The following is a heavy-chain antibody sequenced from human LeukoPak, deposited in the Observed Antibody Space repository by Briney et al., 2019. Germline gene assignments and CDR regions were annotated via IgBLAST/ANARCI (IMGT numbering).Heavy chain of an antibody. J-gene: IGHJ6*03. Sequence: SETLSLTCTVSGGSISSYYWSWIRQSPGKGLEWIGYVYYTGSTNYNPSLRRRVTISLHTSKNQFSLRLTSVTAADTAVYYCARGGASVAIPTAIYYYSYLDVWGKGTTVTVSS. CDR3: ARGGASVAIPTAIYYYSYLDV. D-gene: IGHD2-2*01. CDR2: VYYTGST. CDR1: GGSISSYY. V-gene: IGHV4-59*01.